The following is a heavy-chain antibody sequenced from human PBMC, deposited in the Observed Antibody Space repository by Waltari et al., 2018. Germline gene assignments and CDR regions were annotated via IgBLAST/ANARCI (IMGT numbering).Heavy chain of an antibody. Sequence: QVQLQESGPGLVKTSETLSLTCTVSGAPLSSYYWSRIRQPAGKGLEWIGRIYTSGSTNYNPSLKSRVTMSVDTSKNQFSLKLSSVTAADTAVYYCARGWFGEYLPFDYWGQGTLVTVSS. J-gene: IGHJ4*02. CDR1: GAPLSSYY. CDR3: ARGWFGEYLPFDY. V-gene: IGHV4-4*07. CDR2: IYTSGST. D-gene: IGHD3-10*01.